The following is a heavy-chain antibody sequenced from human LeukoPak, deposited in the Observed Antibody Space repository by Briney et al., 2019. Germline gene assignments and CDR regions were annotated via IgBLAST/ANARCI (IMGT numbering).Heavy chain of an antibody. D-gene: IGHD3-22*01. CDR1: GGSISSYY. CDR3: AREHYYDSSGYYCH. V-gene: IGHV4-4*07. CDR2: IYTSGST. Sequence: SETLSLTCTVSGGSISSYYWSWIRQPAGKGLEWIGRIYTSGSTNYNPSLKSRVTMSVDTSKNQFSLKLSSVTAADTAVYYCAREHYYDSSGYYCHWGQGTLVTVSS. J-gene: IGHJ4*02.